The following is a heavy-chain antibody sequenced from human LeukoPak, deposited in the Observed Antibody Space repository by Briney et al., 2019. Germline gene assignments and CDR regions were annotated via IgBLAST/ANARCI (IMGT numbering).Heavy chain of an antibody. CDR2: ISVYNGDT. CDR1: GYAFTDNV. CDR3: ARGMYSGSYFRYEF. J-gene: IGHJ4*02. D-gene: IGHD1-26*01. V-gene: IGHV1-18*01. Sequence: GASVKVSCKTSGYAFTDNVITWVRQAPGQGLEWVGWISVYNGDTNYAQTLQARVRMTADTSTSTAYMELRSLRSDDTAIYYCARGMYSGSYFRYEFWGQETVVTVSS.